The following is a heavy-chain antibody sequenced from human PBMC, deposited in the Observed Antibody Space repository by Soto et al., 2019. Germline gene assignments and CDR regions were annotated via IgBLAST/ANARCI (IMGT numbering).Heavy chain of an antibody. Sequence: GYECRVSAEWTYAVRHMQEKSLEWMGRIDPSDSYTNYRPSFQGHVTISADKSLSTAYLQWSSLKASDTAMYYCAILAMFRGVPPYGMDVCARGTTVTGS. V-gene: IGHV5-10-1*01. CDR2: IDPSDSYT. CDR3: AILAMFRGVPPYGMDV. D-gene: IGHD3-10*01. CDR1: ECRVSAEW. J-gene: IGHJ6*02.